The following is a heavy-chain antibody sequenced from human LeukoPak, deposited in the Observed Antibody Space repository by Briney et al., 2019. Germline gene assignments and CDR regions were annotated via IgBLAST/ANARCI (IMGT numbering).Heavy chain of an antibody. CDR2: IWYDGSNK. V-gene: IGHV3-33*01. D-gene: IGHD1-26*01. J-gene: IGHJ4*02. Sequence: PGGSLRLSCAASGSTFSSYGMHWVRQAPGKGLEWVAVIWYDGSNKYYADSVKGRFTISRDNSKNTLYLQMSSLRADDTAVYYCARDTKGIVGATPDYWGQGTLVTVSS. CDR1: GSTFSSYG. CDR3: ARDTKGIVGATPDY.